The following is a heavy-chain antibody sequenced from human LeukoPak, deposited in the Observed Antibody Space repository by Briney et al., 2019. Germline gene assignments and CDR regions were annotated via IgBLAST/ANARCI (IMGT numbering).Heavy chain of an antibody. CDR3: ARVYYYDSSGYYFDY. V-gene: IGHV1-18*01. D-gene: IGHD3-22*01. J-gene: IGHJ4*02. Sequence: ASVKVSCKACGYTFTSYGISWVRQAPGQGLEWMGWISAYNGNTNYAQKLQGRVTMTTDTSTSTAYMELRSLRSDDTAVYYCARVYYYDSSGYYFDYWGQGTLVTVSS. CDR1: GYTFTSYG. CDR2: ISAYNGNT.